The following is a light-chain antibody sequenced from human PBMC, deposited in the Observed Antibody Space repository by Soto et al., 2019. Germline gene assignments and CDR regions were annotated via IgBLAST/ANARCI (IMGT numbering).Light chain of an antibody. CDR2: TAS. V-gene: IGKV1-27*01. Sequence: DIQMTQSPSSLSASVGDRVTITCRASHGISNYLAWYQQRPGKVPKLLIYTASTLQSGVPSRFSGSRSGTDFTLTISSLQPEDVATYSCQKYDSAPPFTFGGGTKVEI. J-gene: IGKJ4*01. CDR1: HGISNY. CDR3: QKYDSAPPFT.